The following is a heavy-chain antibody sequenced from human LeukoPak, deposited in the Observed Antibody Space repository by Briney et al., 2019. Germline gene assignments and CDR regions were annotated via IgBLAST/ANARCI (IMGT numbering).Heavy chain of an antibody. CDR1: GGTFSSYA. Sequence: ASVKVSCKASGGTFSSYAISWVRQAPGQGLEWMGGIIPIFGTANYAQKFQGRVTITTDESTSTAYMELRSLRSDDTAVYYCARVRSYDYIWGTYNGMDVWGQGTTVTVSS. J-gene: IGHJ6*02. CDR3: ARVRSYDYIWGTYNGMDV. V-gene: IGHV1-69*05. D-gene: IGHD3-16*01. CDR2: IIPIFGTA.